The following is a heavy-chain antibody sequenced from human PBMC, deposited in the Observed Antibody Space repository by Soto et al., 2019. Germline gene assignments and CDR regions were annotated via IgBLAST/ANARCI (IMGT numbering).Heavy chain of an antibody. D-gene: IGHD2-21*02. CDR2: INAGNGNT. CDR1: GYTFTSYA. V-gene: IGHV1-3*05. Sequence: QVQLVQSGAEEKKPGASVKVSCKASGYTFTSYAMHWVRQAPGQRLEWMGWINAGNGNTKYSQKFQGRVTITRDTSARTAYMELRSLRSEDTPVYYCARSIVVVTALDYWGQGTLVTVSS. J-gene: IGHJ4*02. CDR3: ARSIVVVTALDY.